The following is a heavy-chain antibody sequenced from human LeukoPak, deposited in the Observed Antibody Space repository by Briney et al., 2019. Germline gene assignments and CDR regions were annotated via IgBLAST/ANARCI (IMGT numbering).Heavy chain of an antibody. V-gene: IGHV3-30-3*01. CDR3: ATPWTAVASFHRLDY. Sequence: GGSLRLSCAASGFTFSSYAMHWVRQAPGKGLEWVAVISYDGSNKYYADSVKGRFTISRDNSKNTVYLQMNSLRAEDTAIYYCATPWTAVASFHRLDYWGQGTLVTVSS. CDR1: GFTFSSYA. CDR2: ISYDGSNK. D-gene: IGHD3-3*02. J-gene: IGHJ4*02.